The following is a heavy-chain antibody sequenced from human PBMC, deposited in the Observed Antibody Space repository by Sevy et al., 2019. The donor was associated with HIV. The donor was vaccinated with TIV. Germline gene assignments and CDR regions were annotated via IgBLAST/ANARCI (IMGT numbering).Heavy chain of an antibody. Sequence: GGSLRLSCTASGFTFRSYAMSWVRQAPGKGLEWVSAISGTGGGTYYADSVKGRFTVSRDNSKNTLYLQMNSLRAEDTAVYYCAKDRVDSRLVSDYWGQGTLVTVSS. CDR1: GFTFRSYA. D-gene: IGHD6-19*01. CDR3: AKDRVDSRLVSDY. V-gene: IGHV3-23*01. CDR2: ISGTGGGT. J-gene: IGHJ4*02.